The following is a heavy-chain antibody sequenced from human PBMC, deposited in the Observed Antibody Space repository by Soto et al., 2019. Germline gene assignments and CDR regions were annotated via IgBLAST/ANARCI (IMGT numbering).Heavy chain of an antibody. CDR2: IYPGDSDT. CDR3: GRVRPVRGDRGWFDP. J-gene: IGHJ5*02. D-gene: IGHD3-10*01. V-gene: IGHV5-51*01. Sequence: PGESLKISCKGSGYSFTSYWIGWVRQMPGKGLEWMGIIYPGDSDTRYSPSFQGQVTISADKSISTAYLQWSSLKASDTAMYYCGRVRPVRGDRGWFDPWGQGTLVTVSS. CDR1: GYSFTSYW.